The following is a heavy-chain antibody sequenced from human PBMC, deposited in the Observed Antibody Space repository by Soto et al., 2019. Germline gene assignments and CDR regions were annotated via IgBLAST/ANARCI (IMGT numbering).Heavy chain of an antibody. CDR2: IYSGGST. Sequence: GGSLPLSCAARGVTVSSSYMSWFRQAPGKGLEWVSVIYSGGSTYYADSVKGRFTISRDNSKNTLHLQMNSLRAEDTAVYYCAREPYYDFWSGPDYYGMDVWGQGTTVTVSS. CDR3: AREPYYDFWSGPDYYGMDV. J-gene: IGHJ6*02. CDR1: GVTVSSSY. V-gene: IGHV3-53*01. D-gene: IGHD3-3*01.